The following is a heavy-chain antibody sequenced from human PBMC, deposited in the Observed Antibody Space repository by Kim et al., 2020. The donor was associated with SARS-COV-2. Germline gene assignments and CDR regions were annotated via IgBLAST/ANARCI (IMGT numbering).Heavy chain of an antibody. CDR2: ISSSFVT. CDR1: GFIFGDYA. CDR3: ATYNVVSGAYSIDY. J-gene: IGHJ4*02. D-gene: IGHD2-21*01. Sequence: GGSLRLSCAASGFIFGDYAMTWFRQAPGKGPEWVSSISSSFVTYYADSVKGRFTISRDNSKNTVYMQMNSLRVEDTAIYYCATYNVVSGAYSIDYWGQGTLVTVSS. V-gene: IGHV3-23*01.